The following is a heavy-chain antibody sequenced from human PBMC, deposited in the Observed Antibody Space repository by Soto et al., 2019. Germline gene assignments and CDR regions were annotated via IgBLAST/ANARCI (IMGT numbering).Heavy chain of an antibody. V-gene: IGHV3-7*05. CDR2: INQDGSGK. J-gene: IGHJ6*02. D-gene: IGHD3-10*01. Sequence: EVQLVESGGSLVQPGGSLRLSCVVSGFSFSNYWMSWVRQAPGKGLEWVANINQDGSGKVYVDSVKGRFTISRDNAENSLSLQMNSLRAEDAAVYYCARDPYNHGDYGYGMDVWGQGTTVTVSS. CDR3: ARDPYNHGDYGYGMDV. CDR1: GFSFSNYW.